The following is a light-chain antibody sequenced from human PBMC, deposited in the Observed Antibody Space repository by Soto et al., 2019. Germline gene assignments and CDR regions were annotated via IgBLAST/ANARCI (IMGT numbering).Light chain of an antibody. CDR3: CSYAGSGTYYV. V-gene: IGLV2-23*02. CDR1: SSDDGSYNL. CDR2: EVS. Sequence: QSVLTQPASVSGSPGQSISISCTGTSSDDGSYNLVSWYQQHPGKAPKLMIYEVSKRPSGVSNRFSGSKSGNTTSLTISGLQAEDEADYYCCSYAGSGTYYVFGTGTKVTVL. J-gene: IGLJ1*01.